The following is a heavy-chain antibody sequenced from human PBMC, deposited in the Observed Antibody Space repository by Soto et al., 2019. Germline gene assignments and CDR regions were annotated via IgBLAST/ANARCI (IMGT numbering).Heavy chain of an antibody. CDR3: ARSEQYXYDSSGYYYPSGYYYYGMDV. J-gene: IGHJ6*02. CDR2: INVGNGNI. CDR1: GYTFANYA. V-gene: IGHV1-3*01. Sequence: ASVKVSCKASGYTFANYAMHWVRQAPGQRLEWMGWINVGNGNIKYSQKFKGRVTITRDTSATTAYMELSSLRSEDTAVYYCARSEQYXYDSSGYYYPSGYYYYGMDVWGQGTTVTVSS. D-gene: IGHD3-22*01.